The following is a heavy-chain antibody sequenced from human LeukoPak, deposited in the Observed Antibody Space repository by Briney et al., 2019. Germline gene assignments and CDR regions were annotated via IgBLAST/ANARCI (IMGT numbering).Heavy chain of an antibody. J-gene: IGHJ4*02. CDR2: ISSSSSYI. V-gene: IGHV3-21*04. D-gene: IGHD2-21*01. CDR3: CRQDWAY. CDR1: GFTFSSYS. Sequence: GGSLILSCAASGFTFSSYSMNWVRQAPGKGLEWVSSISSSSSYIYYADSVKGRFTISRDNARKSLFLQMNNVTAEDTAVYYCCRQDWAYWGQGTLVTVSS.